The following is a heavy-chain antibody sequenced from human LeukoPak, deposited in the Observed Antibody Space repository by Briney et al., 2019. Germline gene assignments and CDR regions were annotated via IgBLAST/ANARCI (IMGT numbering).Heavy chain of an antibody. V-gene: IGHV3-7*01. J-gene: IGHJ4*02. CDR1: GFTFSSYW. Sequence: GGSLRLSCAASGFTFSSYWMSWVRQAPGKGLEWVANIKQDGSEKYYVDSVKGRFTISRDNAKNSLYLQMNSLRAEDTAVYYCARDYPSANSYYYDSSGYYDYWGQGTLVTVSS. CDR3: ARDYPSANSYYYDSSGYYDY. D-gene: IGHD3-22*01. CDR2: IKQDGSEK.